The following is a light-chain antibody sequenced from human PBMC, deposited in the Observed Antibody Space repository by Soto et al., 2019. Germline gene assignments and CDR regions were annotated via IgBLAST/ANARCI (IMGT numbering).Light chain of an antibody. J-gene: IGKJ2*01. Sequence: TVLTLSPGTLSLSPGERATLSCRASQSVSSTYVSWYQQKPGQAPRLLIFGASSRATGIPDRFSGSGSGTDFTLTISRLEPEDFAVYYCQQSANSPVTFGQGTKLEIK. CDR2: GAS. CDR1: QSVSSTY. V-gene: IGKV3-20*01. CDR3: QQSANSPVT.